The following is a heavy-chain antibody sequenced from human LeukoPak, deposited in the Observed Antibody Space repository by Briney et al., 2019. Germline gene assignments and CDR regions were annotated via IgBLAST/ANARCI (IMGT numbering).Heavy chain of an antibody. CDR3: ARLDRADYSTSPIPYYNYFMDA. CDR2: ISSDNTYI. D-gene: IGHD6-13*01. Sequence: PGGSLRLSCAASGFTFSYYSVTWVRQAPGKGLEWVSSISSDNTYIYYTDSERGRFTISRDNAKNLFYLQMNSLRAEDTAVYYCARLDRADYSTSPIPYYNYFMDAWDKGTTVTVSS. J-gene: IGHJ6*03. V-gene: IGHV3-21*06. CDR1: GFTFSYYS.